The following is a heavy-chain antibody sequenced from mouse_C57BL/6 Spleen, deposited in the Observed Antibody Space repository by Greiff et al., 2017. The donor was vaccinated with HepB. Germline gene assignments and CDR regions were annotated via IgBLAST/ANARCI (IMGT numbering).Heavy chain of an antibody. D-gene: IGHD6-5*01. CDR3: ARERESYSLAMDY. J-gene: IGHJ4*01. Sequence: QVQLQQPGTELVKPGASVKLSCKASGYAFTSYWMHWVKQRPGQGLEWIGNINPSNGGTNYNEKFKSKATLTVDKSSSTAYMQLSSLTSEDSAVYYCARERESYSLAMDYWGQGTSVTVSS. CDR2: INPSNGGT. CDR1: GYAFTSYW. V-gene: IGHV1-53*01.